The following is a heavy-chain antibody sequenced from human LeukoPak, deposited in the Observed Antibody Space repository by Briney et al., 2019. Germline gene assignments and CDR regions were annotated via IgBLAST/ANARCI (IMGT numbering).Heavy chain of an antibody. Sequence: RGSLRLSCAASGFTFSNYWMYWVRQGAGKGLVWVSRINSDGTTTNYADSVKGRFTTSRDNAKNTLYLQMNSLRAEDTAVYYCVVVVTATPYWGQGTLVTVSS. CDR3: VVVVTATPY. J-gene: IGHJ4*02. CDR2: INSDGTTT. CDR1: GFTFSNYW. D-gene: IGHD2-21*02. V-gene: IGHV3-74*01.